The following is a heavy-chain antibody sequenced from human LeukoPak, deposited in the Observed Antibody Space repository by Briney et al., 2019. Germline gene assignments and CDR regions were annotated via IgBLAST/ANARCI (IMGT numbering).Heavy chain of an antibody. CDR2: IIPILGIA. J-gene: IGHJ5*02. CDR3: ARDDYGGNSGVSKFDP. D-gene: IGHD4-23*01. V-gene: IGHV1-69*04. Sequence: ASVKVSCKASGGTFSSYAISWVRQVPGQGLEWMGRIIPILGIANYAQKSQGRVTITADKSTSTAYMELSSLRSEDTAVYYCARDDYGGNSGVSKFDPWGQGTLVTVSS. CDR1: GGTFSSYA.